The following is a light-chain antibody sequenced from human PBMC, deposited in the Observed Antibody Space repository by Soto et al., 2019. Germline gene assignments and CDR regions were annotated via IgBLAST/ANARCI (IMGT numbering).Light chain of an antibody. CDR1: QPIDNF. CDR2: AKS. Sequence: DVQMTQSPSSLSASVGDRVTIACRASQPIDNFLNWYQQKPGTAPKLLIYAKSSLQSGIPSRFSGSGSGTQYTLIISCLQPEDFATYHCQQSYSTPIIFGEGILLVIK. J-gene: IGKJ5*01. CDR3: QQSYSTPII. V-gene: IGKV1-39*01.